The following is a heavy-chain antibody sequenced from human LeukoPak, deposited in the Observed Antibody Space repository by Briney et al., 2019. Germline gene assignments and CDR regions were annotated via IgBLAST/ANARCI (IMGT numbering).Heavy chain of an antibody. Sequence: GGSLRLSCAASGFTFSSNFMGWVRQSPGKGLEWVAVISYDGRTKYYADSVKGRFTISRDNSNNSLSLEMNSLRPEDTAVYYCAKGHPEYSSASTFDYWGQGTLVTVSS. D-gene: IGHD6-6*01. CDR1: GFTFSSNF. CDR3: AKGHPEYSSASTFDY. CDR2: ISYDGRTK. J-gene: IGHJ4*02. V-gene: IGHV3-30*18.